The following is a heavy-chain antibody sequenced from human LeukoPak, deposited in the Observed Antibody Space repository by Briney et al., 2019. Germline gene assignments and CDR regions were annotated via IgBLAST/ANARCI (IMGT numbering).Heavy chain of an antibody. CDR3: ASSYGDLGYYFDY. J-gene: IGHJ4*02. V-gene: IGHV4-38-2*01. D-gene: IGHD4-17*01. CDR1: GYSISRGYY. CDR2: IYHSGST. Sequence: PSETLSLTCAVSGYSISRGYYWGWIRQPPGKGLEWIGSIYHSGSTYYNPSLKSRVTISVDTSKNQFSLKLSSVTAADTAVYYCASSYGDLGYYFDYWGQGTPVTVSS.